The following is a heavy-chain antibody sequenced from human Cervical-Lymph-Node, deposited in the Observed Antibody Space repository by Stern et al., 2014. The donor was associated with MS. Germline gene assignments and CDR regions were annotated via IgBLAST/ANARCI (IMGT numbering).Heavy chain of an antibody. J-gene: IGHJ2*01. CDR1: GDTGSSYG. CDR3: ARSRDYLTWYFDL. CDR2: IIPILGVT. V-gene: IGHV1-69*04. D-gene: IGHD4-17*01. Sequence: QVQLMQSGAEVKKPGSSVKVSCKASGDTGSSYGISWVRQAPGQGLEWVGRIIPILGVTNFAQKFQGRVTITADKFSGTDSMELSSLRSDDTAIYYCARSRDYLTWYFDLWGRGTLVTVSS.